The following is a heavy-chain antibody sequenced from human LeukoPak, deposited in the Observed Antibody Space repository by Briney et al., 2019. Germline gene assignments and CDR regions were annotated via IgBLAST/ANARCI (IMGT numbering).Heavy chain of an antibody. D-gene: IGHD2-2*01. CDR2: IRGRGDRS. CDR3: AKGGAVVPPGNYLDS. V-gene: IGHV3-23*01. J-gene: IGHJ4*02. CDR1: GFTFSSYA. Sequence: GGSLRLSCIASGFTFSSYALNWVRQAPGKGLEWVSAIRGRGDRSYYTDSVKGRFTISRDNSKNTLFLQMNSLRVEDTALYYCAKGGAVVPPGNYLDSWGQGTLVTVSS.